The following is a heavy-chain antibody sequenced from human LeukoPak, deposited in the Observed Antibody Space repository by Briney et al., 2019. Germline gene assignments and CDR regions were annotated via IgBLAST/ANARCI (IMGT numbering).Heavy chain of an antibody. CDR2: IYYSGGT. V-gene: IGHV4-59*08. Sequence: SGTLSLTCTVSGGSISSYYWSWIRPPPGKGLEWIGYIYYSGGTNYTPSLKSRVTISVDTSKSQDSLKLSSVTAADTAVYYCARHSDGGGSYRRSFDYWGQGTLVTVSS. CDR3: ARHSDGGGSYRRSFDY. D-gene: IGHD1-26*01. J-gene: IGHJ4*02. CDR1: GGSISSYY.